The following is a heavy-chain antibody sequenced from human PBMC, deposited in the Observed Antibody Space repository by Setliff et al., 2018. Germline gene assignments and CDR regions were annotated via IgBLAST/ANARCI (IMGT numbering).Heavy chain of an antibody. J-gene: IGHJ6*02. D-gene: IGHD6-13*01. CDR2: IYPGDSDT. CDR3: ARVGQQLVYYYYGMDV. Sequence: PGESLKISCKGSGYSFTSYWIGWVRQMPGKGLEWMGIIYPGDSDTRYSPSFQGQVTISADKSIGTAYLQWSSLKASDTAMYYCARVGQQLVYYYYGMDVWGQGTTVTVSS. V-gene: IGHV5-51*01. CDR1: GYSFTSYW.